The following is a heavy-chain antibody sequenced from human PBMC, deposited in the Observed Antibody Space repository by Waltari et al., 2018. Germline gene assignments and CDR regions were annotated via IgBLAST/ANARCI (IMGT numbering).Heavy chain of an antibody. CDR3: ARIAARFFDY. J-gene: IGHJ4*02. CDR1: GYSISSGYY. Sequence: QVQLQESGPGLVKPSETLSLPCAVSGYSISSGYYWGWIRQPPGKGLEWIGSIYHSGSTYYNPSLKSRVTISVDTSKNQFSLKLSSVTAADTAVYYCARIAARFFDYWGQGTLVTVSS. D-gene: IGHD6-6*01. CDR2: IYHSGST. V-gene: IGHV4-38-2*01.